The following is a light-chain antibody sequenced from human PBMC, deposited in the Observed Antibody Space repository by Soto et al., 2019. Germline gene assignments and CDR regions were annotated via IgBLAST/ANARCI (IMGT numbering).Light chain of an antibody. V-gene: IGKV3-15*01. Sequence: EIVMTQSPATLSVSPGERVTLSCWASQSVRSNLAWYQQKPGQAPRLLIYGASTRASDIPARFSGSGSGTDFTLTISSLQSEDFVVYYCQQYNNWPPLYTFGQGTKLEVK. CDR3: QQYNNWPPLYT. CDR1: QSVRSN. CDR2: GAS. J-gene: IGKJ2*01.